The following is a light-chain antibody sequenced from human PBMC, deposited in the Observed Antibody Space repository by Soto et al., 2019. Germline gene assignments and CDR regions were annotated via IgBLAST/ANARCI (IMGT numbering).Light chain of an antibody. CDR1: QSVNAN. J-gene: IGKJ1*01. CDR2: GAS. Sequence: EVVMTQSPATLSVSPGERATLSCRASQSVNANLAWYQQKPGQAPRLLIHGASNRATGIPARFSGSGFGTEFSLTIRSLQSEDFAVYYCQQYNTWLLTFGQGTKVEI. CDR3: QQYNTWLLT. V-gene: IGKV3-15*01.